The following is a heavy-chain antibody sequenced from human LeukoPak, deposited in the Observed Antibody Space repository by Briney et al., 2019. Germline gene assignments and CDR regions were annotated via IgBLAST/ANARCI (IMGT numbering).Heavy chain of an antibody. D-gene: IGHD2-2*01. CDR1: GGTFSSYA. CDR3: AREVVVVPAATSYFDY. Sequence: ASVKVSCTASGGTFSSYAISWVRQAPGQGLEWMGRIIPILGIANYAQKFQGRVTITADKSTSTAYMELSSLRSEGTAVYYCAREVVVVPAATSYFDYWGQGTLVTVSS. J-gene: IGHJ4*02. CDR2: IIPILGIA. V-gene: IGHV1-69*04.